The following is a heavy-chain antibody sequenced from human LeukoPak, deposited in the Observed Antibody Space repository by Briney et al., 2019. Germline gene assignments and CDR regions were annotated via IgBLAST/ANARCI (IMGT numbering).Heavy chain of an antibody. D-gene: IGHD3-10*01. V-gene: IGHV3-21*04. J-gene: IGHJ4*02. CDR3: AREEERMVRGYDY. CDR1: GFTFSSYS. CDR2: ISSSSSYI. Sequence: PGGSLRLSCAASGFTFSSYSMNWVRQAPGKGLEWVSSISSSSSYIYYADSVKGRFTISRDNAKNSLYLQMNSLRAEDTAVYYCAREEERMVRGYDYWGQGTLVTVSS.